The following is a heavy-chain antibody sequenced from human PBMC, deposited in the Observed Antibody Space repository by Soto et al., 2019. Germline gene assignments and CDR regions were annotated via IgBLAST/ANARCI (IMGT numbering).Heavy chain of an antibody. V-gene: IGHV4-59*11. D-gene: IGHD6-13*01. CDR3: ARISAGSLDY. Sequence: SETLRHTCTVAGGTISSHYGSWFRQPPGKGLEWIGYIYYSGSTNYNPSLKSRVTISVDTSKNQFSLKLSSVTAADTAVYYWARISAGSLDYWGQGTLVTVSS. CDR2: IYYSGST. CDR1: GGTISSHY. J-gene: IGHJ4*02.